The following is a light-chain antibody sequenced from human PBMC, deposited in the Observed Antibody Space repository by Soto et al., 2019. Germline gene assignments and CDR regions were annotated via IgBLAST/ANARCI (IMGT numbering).Light chain of an antibody. CDR1: QSVSNNY. J-gene: IGKJ1*01. Sequence: EIVLTQSPGTLSLSSGERATLSCRASQSVSNNYLAWYQQRPGQAPRLLIYGASSRATGIPDRFSGSGSGTDFTLTISRLEPEDFAVYYCLQYGGSPRTFGQGTKVEIK. CDR2: GAS. V-gene: IGKV3-20*01. CDR3: LQYGGSPRT.